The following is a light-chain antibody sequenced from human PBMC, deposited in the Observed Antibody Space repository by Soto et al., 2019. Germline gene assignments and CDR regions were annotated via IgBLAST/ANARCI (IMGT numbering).Light chain of an antibody. V-gene: IGKV3-20*01. Sequence: EIVLTQSPGTLSLSPGERATLSCRASQSVSSSYFAWYQQKPGQAPRLLIYGASSRATGIPDRFSGSGSGTAFTLTISRLEPEDFAVYYCQQYGSSPPYTFGQGTKLEIK. CDR1: QSVSSSY. CDR3: QQYGSSPPYT. J-gene: IGKJ2*01. CDR2: GAS.